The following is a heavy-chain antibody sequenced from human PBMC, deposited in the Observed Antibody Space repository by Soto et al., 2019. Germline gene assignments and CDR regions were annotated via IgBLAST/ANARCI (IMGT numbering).Heavy chain of an antibody. CDR2: IYYSGST. Sequence: SETLSLTCTVSGGSISGYYWNWIRQPPGKGLEWIGYIYYSGSTNYNPSLKSRVTISVDTSKNQFSLKLSSVTAADTAVYYCARDTAGGDHYYYGMDVWGQGTTVTVSS. J-gene: IGHJ6*02. D-gene: IGHD1-26*01. CDR3: ARDTAGGDHYYYGMDV. V-gene: IGHV4-59*01. CDR1: GGSISGYY.